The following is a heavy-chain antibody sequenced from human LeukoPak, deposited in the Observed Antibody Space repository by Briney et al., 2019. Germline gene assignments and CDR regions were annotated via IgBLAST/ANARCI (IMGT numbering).Heavy chain of an antibody. Sequence: SETLSLTCTVSGGSISSNKYYWGWIRQPPGKGLERIGSIYYSGSAYYNPSLKSRVTISVDTSKNQFSLKLSSVTAADTAVYYCARGRPDGSGSYYKFDPWGQGTLVTVSS. CDR1: GGSISSNKYY. D-gene: IGHD3-10*01. CDR3: ARGRPDGSGSYYKFDP. J-gene: IGHJ5*02. CDR2: IYYSGSA. V-gene: IGHV4-39*01.